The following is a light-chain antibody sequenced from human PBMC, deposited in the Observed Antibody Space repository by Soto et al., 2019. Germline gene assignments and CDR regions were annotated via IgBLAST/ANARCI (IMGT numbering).Light chain of an antibody. J-gene: IGKJ5*01. CDR1: QGISSA. CDR3: QQFKSFPPIT. Sequence: AIQLTQSPSSLSASVGDRVTITCRASQGISSALAWYQLKPGKAPELLVYDASTLETGVPPRFSGRGSGTDFTLTISTLQPEDFSTYYCQQFKSFPPITFGQGTRLEIK. CDR2: DAS. V-gene: IGKV1-13*02.